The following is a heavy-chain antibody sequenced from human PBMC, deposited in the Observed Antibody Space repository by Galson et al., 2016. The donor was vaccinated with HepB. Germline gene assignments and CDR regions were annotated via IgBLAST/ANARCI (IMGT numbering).Heavy chain of an antibody. Sequence: ATLSLTCTVSGFSISSGYYWGWIRQPPGKGLEWIGSIYHSGSTYYNPSLNSRVSISVDTSKNQFSLKLSSVTAADTAVYYCVRDGYYDVLTGSYNSPFDYWGQGTLVTVSS. J-gene: IGHJ4*02. V-gene: IGHV4-38-2*02. CDR3: VRDGYYDVLTGSYNSPFDY. CDR2: IYHSGST. CDR1: GFSISSGYY. D-gene: IGHD3-9*01.